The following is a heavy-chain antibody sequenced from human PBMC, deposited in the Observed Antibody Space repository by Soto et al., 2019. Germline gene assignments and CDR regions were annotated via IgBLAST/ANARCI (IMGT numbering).Heavy chain of an antibody. D-gene: IGHD3-9*01. J-gene: IGHJ6*02. CDR3: ARVDILTVYGCMYV. CDR2: IYYSGST. CDR1: GDSIRSGNHY. Sequence: QVQLQESGPGLVKPSQTLSLTCTVSGDSIRSGNHYWSWIRQPPGKGLEWIGYIYYSGSTYYSPSLKSRVTISVDTSKHQCSLKLNSVTAADTAVYYCARVDILTVYGCMYVWGQGTTVTVSS. V-gene: IGHV4-30-4*01.